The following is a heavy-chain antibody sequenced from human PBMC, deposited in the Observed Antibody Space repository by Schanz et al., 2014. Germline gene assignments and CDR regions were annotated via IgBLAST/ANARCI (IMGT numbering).Heavy chain of an antibody. CDR3: AKAGSGWSTAGYYY. CDR2: MSGSGSTA. Sequence: EVHLVESGGSLVQPGGSLRLSCVASGFSFSNYSMNWVRQAPGKGLEWVSGMSGSGSTADYADSVKGRFIISRDNAKNTLYLQMNSLRAEDTAVYYCAKAGSGWSTAGYYYWGQGTLVTVSS. V-gene: IGHV3-23*04. CDR1: GFSFSNYS. J-gene: IGHJ4*02. D-gene: IGHD6-19*01.